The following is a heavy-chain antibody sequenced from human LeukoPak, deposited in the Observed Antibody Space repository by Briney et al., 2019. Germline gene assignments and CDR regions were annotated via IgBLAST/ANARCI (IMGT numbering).Heavy chain of an antibody. Sequence: PGGSLRLSCAASGFSFSNYGMHWVRQAPGKGLEWVAFIITNGSKKYYVDSVKGRFTISRDNSKNTLCLQMNSLTAADTAVYYCATDNHVNPNWFDPWGQGTLVTVSS. CDR1: GFSFSNYG. CDR3: ATDNHVNPNWFDP. D-gene: IGHD1-14*01. CDR2: IITNGSKK. V-gene: IGHV3-30*02. J-gene: IGHJ5*02.